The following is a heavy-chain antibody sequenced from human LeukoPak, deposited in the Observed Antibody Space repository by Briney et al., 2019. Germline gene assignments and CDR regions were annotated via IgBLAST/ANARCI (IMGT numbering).Heavy chain of an antibody. CDR3: ARGRFYRYCTNGVCYSY. CDR1: GYTFTSYD. Sequence: GASVKVSCKASGYTFTSYDINWVRQATGQGLEWMGWMNPNSGNTGYAQKFQGRVTMTRNTSTSTAYMELSSLRSEDTAVYYCARGRFYRYCTNGVCYSYWGQGTLVTVSS. CDR2: MNPNSGNT. J-gene: IGHJ4*02. D-gene: IGHD2-8*01. V-gene: IGHV1-8*01.